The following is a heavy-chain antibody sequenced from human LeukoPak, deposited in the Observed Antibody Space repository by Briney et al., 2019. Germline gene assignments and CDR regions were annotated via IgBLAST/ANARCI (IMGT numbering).Heavy chain of an antibody. CDR2: IDYSGGI. CDR1: GGSISSSSYY. D-gene: IGHD3-10*01. V-gene: IGHV4-39*01. CDR3: ARRGGSGSRGDYYFDY. J-gene: IGHJ4*02. Sequence: SETLSLTCTVSGGSISSSSYYWGWIRQPPGKGLEWIASIDYSGGIYYNPSLKSRVTISVDTSKNQFSLKLSSVTAADTAVYYCARRGGSGSRGDYYFDYWGQGTLVTVSS.